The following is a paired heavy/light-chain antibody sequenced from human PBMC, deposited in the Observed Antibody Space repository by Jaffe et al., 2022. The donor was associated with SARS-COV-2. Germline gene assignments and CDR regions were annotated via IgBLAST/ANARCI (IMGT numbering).Light chain of an antibody. CDR2: DDS. CDR3: QVWDSSSDHHVV. CDR1: NIGSKS. Sequence: SYVLTQPPSVSVAPGQTARITCGGNNIGSKSVHWYQQKPGQAPVLVVYDDSDRPSGIPERFSGSNSGNTATLTISRVEAGDEADYYCQVWDSSSDHHVVFGGGTKLTVL. V-gene: IGLV3-21*02. J-gene: IGLJ2*01.
Heavy chain of an antibody. J-gene: IGHJ5*02. CDR1: GFTFSSYA. CDR3: AKGGDTMIVVASSGWFDP. V-gene: IGHV3-23*01. Sequence: EVQLLESGGGLVQPGGSLRLSCAASGFTFSSYAMSWVRQAPGKGLEWVSAISGSGGSTYYADSVKGRFTISRDNSKNTLYLQMNSLRAEDTAVYYCAKGGDTMIVVASSGWFDPWGQGTLVTVSS. CDR2: ISGSGGST. D-gene: IGHD3-22*01.